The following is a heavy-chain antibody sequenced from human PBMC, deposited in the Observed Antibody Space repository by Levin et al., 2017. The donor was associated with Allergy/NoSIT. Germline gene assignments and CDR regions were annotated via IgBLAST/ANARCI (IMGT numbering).Heavy chain of an antibody. J-gene: IGHJ3*02. V-gene: IGHV1-2*04. D-gene: IGHD3-16*01. CDR3: ARERGGEAFDI. Sequence: GESLKISCKASGYTFTGYYMHWVRQAPEQGLEWMGWINPNSGGTNYAQKFQGWVTMTRDTSISTAYMELSRLRSDDTAVYYCARERGGEAFDIWGQGTMVTVSS. CDR1: GYTFTGYY. CDR2: INPNSGGT.